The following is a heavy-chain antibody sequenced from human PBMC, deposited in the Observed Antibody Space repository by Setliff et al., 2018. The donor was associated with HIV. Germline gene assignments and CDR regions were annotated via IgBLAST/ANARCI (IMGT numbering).Heavy chain of an antibody. J-gene: IGHJ6*03. CDR3: STNPEMATINYYYYYTDG. CDR2: IIPIFGTP. CDR1: GGTFRGFG. D-gene: IGHD5-12*01. V-gene: IGHV1-69*13. Sequence: SVKVSCKASGGTFRGFGISWVVQAPGQGLEWMGQIIPIFGTPRYAQKFQGRVTITADESTSTVYMELSSLRSEDTAVYYCSTNPEMATINYYYYYTDGWGKGTTVTVSS.